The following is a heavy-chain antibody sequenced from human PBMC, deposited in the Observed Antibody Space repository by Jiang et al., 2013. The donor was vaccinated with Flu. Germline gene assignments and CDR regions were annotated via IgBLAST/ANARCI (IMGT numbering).Heavy chain of an antibody. Sequence: CKGSGYSFTSYWIGWVRQMPGKGLEWMGIVYPGDSDTRYSPSFQGQVTISADKSISTAYLQWSSLKASDTAMYYCARHRDCSGGSCCLDYWGQGTLVTVSS. CDR2: VYPGDSDT. D-gene: IGHD2-15*01. CDR1: GYSFTSYW. J-gene: IGHJ4*02. CDR3: ARHRDCSGGSCCLDY. V-gene: IGHV5-51*01.